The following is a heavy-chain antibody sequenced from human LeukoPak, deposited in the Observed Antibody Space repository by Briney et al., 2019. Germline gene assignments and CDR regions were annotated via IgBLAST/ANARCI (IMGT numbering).Heavy chain of an antibody. CDR3: ARDRAEGIAAAGNWFDP. Sequence: HPGGSLRLSCAASGFTFSSYEMNWVRQAPGKGLEWLSYISSNGGTIHYADSVKGRFTISRDNAKNSLYLQMNSLRAEDTAVYYCARDRAEGIAAAGNWFDPWGQGTLVTVSS. V-gene: IGHV3-48*03. CDR1: GFTFSSYE. CDR2: ISSNGGTI. D-gene: IGHD6-13*01. J-gene: IGHJ5*02.